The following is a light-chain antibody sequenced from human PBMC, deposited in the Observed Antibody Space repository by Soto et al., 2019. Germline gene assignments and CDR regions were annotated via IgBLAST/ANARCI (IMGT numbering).Light chain of an antibody. V-gene: IGKV2-24*01. CDR2: KIS. J-gene: IGKJ1*01. CDR3: MQATQYPRT. Sequence: DIVMTQTPLSSRVTLGQPASISCRSSQSLVHSDGHTYLSWLHQRPGQPPRVLIYKISNPFSGVPDRFSGSGAGTDFTLKISRVEAEDVGVYYCMQATQYPRTFGQGTKVDIK. CDR1: QSLVHSDGHTY.